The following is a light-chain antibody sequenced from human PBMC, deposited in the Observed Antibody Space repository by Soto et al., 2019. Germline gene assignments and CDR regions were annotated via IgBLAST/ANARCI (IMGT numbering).Light chain of an antibody. Sequence: EIVLTQSPGTLSLSPGDRATLSCRASQSVRNNYFAWYQQKPGQAPRLLIFHASSSATGIRDRFTGSGSGTDFTITISRLEPEDFAVYYCHQYDSYPHDTYGQGTKLEIK. V-gene: IGKV3-20*01. J-gene: IGKJ2*01. CDR3: HQYDSYPHDT. CDR1: QSVRNNY. CDR2: HAS.